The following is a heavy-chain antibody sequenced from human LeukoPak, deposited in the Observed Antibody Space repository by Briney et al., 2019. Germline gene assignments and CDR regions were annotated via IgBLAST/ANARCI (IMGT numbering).Heavy chain of an antibody. V-gene: IGHV4-30-2*01. Sequence: PSQTLSLTCAVSGGSISSGGYSWSWIRQPPGKGLEWIGYIYHSGSTYYNPSLKSRVTISVDRSKNQFSLKLSSVTAGDTAVYYCARVGIDCSGGSCYFGIDYWGQGTLVTVSS. CDR2: IYHSGST. J-gene: IGHJ4*02. CDR3: ARVGIDCSGGSCYFGIDY. D-gene: IGHD2-15*01. CDR1: GGSISSGGYS.